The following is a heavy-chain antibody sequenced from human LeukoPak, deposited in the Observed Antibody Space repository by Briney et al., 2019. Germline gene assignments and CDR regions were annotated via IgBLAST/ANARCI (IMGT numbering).Heavy chain of an antibody. Sequence: PGGSLRLSCTTSGFTFSSYAMHWVRQAPGKGLEWVSSISSTTSYIYYADSVKGRFTISRDNAKNSLYLQMNSLRAVDTAVYYCAKTSMVMNFDYWGQGTLVTVSS. J-gene: IGHJ4*02. D-gene: IGHD5-18*01. CDR2: ISSTTSYI. V-gene: IGHV3-21*01. CDR3: AKTSMVMNFDY. CDR1: GFTFSSYA.